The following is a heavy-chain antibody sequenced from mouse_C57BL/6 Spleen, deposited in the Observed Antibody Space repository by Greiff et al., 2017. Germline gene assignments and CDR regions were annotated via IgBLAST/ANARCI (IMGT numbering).Heavy chain of an antibody. Sequence: QVQLQQSGAELVMPGASVKLSCKASGYTFTSYWMHWVKQRPGQGLEWIGEIDPSDSYTNYNQKFKGKSTLTVDKSSSTAYMQLSSLTSEDSAVYYCARWGYYGSRDYWGQGTTLTVSS. CDR2: IDPSDSYT. CDR1: GYTFTSYW. V-gene: IGHV1-69*01. J-gene: IGHJ2*01. CDR3: ARWGYYGSRDY. D-gene: IGHD1-1*01.